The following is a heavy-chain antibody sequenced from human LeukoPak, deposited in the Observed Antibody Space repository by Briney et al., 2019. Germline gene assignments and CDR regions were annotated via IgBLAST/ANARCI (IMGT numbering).Heavy chain of an antibody. Sequence: GGGLRVSCAASGVTFSSYSMSCVRQAPGKGLEWGSSISGISSDIYYAESVKGGVTISRDNAKTSLYLQMNSLRAEDTAVYYCARDIDYGDYAFDYWGQGTLVTVSS. CDR2: ISGISSDI. J-gene: IGHJ4*02. V-gene: IGHV3-21*01. CDR1: GVTFSSYS. D-gene: IGHD4-17*01. CDR3: ARDIDYGDYAFDY.